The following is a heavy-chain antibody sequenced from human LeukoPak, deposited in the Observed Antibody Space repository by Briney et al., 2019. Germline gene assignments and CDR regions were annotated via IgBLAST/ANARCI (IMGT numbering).Heavy chain of an antibody. J-gene: IGHJ4*02. V-gene: IGHV3-23*01. CDR1: GFTFTSYV. CDR2: ITDSGGST. Sequence: PGGSLRLSCAAFGFTFTSYVMRWVRQAPARGLEWVSSITDSGGSTYYADSVKGRFTISRDNSENTLYLQMNSLRAEDTAIYYCAKGGSSSSDDYWGQGTLVTVSS. CDR3: AKGGSSSSDDY. D-gene: IGHD6-6*01.